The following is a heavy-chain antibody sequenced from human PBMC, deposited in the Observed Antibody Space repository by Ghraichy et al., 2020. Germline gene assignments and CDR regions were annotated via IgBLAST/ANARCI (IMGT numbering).Heavy chain of an antibody. CDR3: ATQEITMIVVGFDP. J-gene: IGHJ5*02. D-gene: IGHD3-22*01. CDR1: GYTLTELS. V-gene: IGHV1-24*01. CDR2: FDPEDGET. Sequence: ASVKVSCKVSGYTLTELSMHWVRQAPGKGLEWMGGFDPEDGETIYAQKFQGRVTMTEDTSTDTAYMELSSLRSEDTAVYYCATQEITMIVVGFDPWGQGTLVTVSS.